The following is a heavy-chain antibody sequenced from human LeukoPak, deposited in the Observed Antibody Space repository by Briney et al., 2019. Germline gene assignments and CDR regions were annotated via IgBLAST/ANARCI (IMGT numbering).Heavy chain of an antibody. Sequence: KAGGSLRLSCAASGFSFSDHYMSWIRQRPGKGLEWLSYISTTDSRVYFADSVKGRFTVSRDDAQKSLYLQMNSLRVEDTAVYYCARDRAVGASDSYDLWGPGTMVIVSS. V-gene: IGHV3-11*04. J-gene: IGHJ3*01. CDR3: ARDRAVGASDSYDL. CDR1: GFSFSDHY. D-gene: IGHD4-23*01. CDR2: ISTTDSRV.